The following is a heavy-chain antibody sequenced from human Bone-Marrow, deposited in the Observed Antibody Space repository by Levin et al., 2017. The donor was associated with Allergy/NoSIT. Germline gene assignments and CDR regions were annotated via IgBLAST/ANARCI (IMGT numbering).Heavy chain of an antibody. CDR3: ASTLYYYGSGSYSFDY. Sequence: SETLSLTCTVSGGSISSGGYYWSWIRQHPGTGLEWIGYIYNSGSTYYNPSLKSRVTISVDTSKNQFSLKLSSVTAADTAVYYCASTLYYYGSGSYSFDYWGQGTLVTVSS. CDR1: GGSISSGGYY. CDR2: IYNSGST. D-gene: IGHD3-10*01. J-gene: IGHJ4*02. V-gene: IGHV4-31*03.